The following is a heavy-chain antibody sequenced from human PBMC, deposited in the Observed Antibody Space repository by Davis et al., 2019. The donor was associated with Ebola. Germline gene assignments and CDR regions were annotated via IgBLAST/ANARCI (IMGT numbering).Heavy chain of an antibody. V-gene: IGHV3-53*01. CDR3: ASGLHAKYGSGSYYYYYGMDV. Sequence: PGGSLRLSCAASGFTVSSNYMSWVRQAPGKGLEWVSVIYSGGSTYYADSVKGRFTISRDNSKNTLYLQMNSLRAEDTAVYYCASGLHAKYGSGSYYYYYGMDVWGQGTTVTVSS. CDR1: GFTVSSNY. CDR2: IYSGGST. D-gene: IGHD3-10*01. J-gene: IGHJ6*02.